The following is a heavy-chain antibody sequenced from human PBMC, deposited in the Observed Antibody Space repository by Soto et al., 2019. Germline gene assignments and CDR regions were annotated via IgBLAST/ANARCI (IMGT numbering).Heavy chain of an antibody. CDR2: INPSGGST. J-gene: IGHJ4*02. CDR3: ARWYSSGYIAY. D-gene: IGHD6-19*01. V-gene: IGHV1-46*01. Sequence: ASVKVSCKASGYIFTTYYFHWLRQAPGQGLEWMGVINPSGGSTTYAQKFQGRVTMTRDTSTSTVYVELTSLTSEDTAVYYCARWYSSGYIAYWGQGTMVTVSS. CDR1: GYIFTTYY.